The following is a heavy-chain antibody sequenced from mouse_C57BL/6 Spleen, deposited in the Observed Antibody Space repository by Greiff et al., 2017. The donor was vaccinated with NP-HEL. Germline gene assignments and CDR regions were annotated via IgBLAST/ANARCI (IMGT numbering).Heavy chain of an antibody. CDR2: ISYDGSN. D-gene: IGHD2-4*01. CDR3: AIYYDYDDAMDY. CDR1: GYSITSGYY. J-gene: IGHJ4*01. Sequence: EVHLQQSGPGLVKPSQSLSLTCSVTGYSITSGYYWNWIRQFPGNKLEWMGYISYDGSNNYNPSLKNRISITRDTSKNQFFLKLNSVTTEDTATYYCAIYYDYDDAMDYWGQGTSVTVSS. V-gene: IGHV3-6*01.